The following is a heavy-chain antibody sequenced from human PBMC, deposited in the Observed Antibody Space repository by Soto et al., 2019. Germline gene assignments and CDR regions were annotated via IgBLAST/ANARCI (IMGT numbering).Heavy chain of an antibody. J-gene: IGHJ4*02. CDR2: IIPIFGTA. CDR1: GCTFSSYV. Sequence: QVQLVQSGAEVKKPGASVKVSCKASGCTFSSYVISWVRQAPGQGLEWMGGIIPIFGTANYAQKFQGRVTIIADKSTSTAYMELSSLRSEETAVYYCARDPDYGDYQNNSEFDYWGQGTLVNVSS. V-gene: IGHV1-69*06. D-gene: IGHD4-17*01. CDR3: ARDPDYGDYQNNSEFDY.